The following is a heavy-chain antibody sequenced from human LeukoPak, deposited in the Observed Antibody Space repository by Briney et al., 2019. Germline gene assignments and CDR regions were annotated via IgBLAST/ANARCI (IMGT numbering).Heavy chain of an antibody. CDR1: GGSISSYY. J-gene: IGHJ4*02. CDR2: IYYSGST. D-gene: IGHD3-10*01. V-gene: IGHV4-59*08. CDR3: ARHGVYYGSGSSWVDY. Sequence: ASETLSLTCTVSGGSISSYYWSWIRQPPGKGLEWIGYIYYSGSTNYNPSLKSRVTISVDTSKNQFSLKLSSVTAADTVVYYCARHGVYYGSGSSWVDYWGQGTLVTVSS.